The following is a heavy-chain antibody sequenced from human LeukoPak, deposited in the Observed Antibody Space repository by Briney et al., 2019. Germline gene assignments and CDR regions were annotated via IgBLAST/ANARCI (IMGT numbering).Heavy chain of an antibody. D-gene: IGHD1-26*01. J-gene: IGHJ6*02. V-gene: IGHV3-66*01. CDR2: IYSGGST. Sequence: PGGSLRLSCAASGFTVSSNYMSWVRQAPGKGLEWVSVIYSGGSTYYADSVKGRFTISRDNSKNTLYLQMNSLRAEDTAVYYCARGDSGSYYGYYYYGMDVWGQGTTVTVSS. CDR3: ARGDSGSYYGYYYYGMDV. CDR1: GFTVSSNY.